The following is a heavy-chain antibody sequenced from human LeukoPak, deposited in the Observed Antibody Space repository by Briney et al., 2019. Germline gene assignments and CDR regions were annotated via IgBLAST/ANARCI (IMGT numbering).Heavy chain of an antibody. CDR1: GGSISSYY. CDR2: IYTSGST. J-gene: IGHJ6*02. V-gene: IGHV4-4*09. D-gene: IGHD5-24*01. CDR3: ARALQDYYYGMDV. Sequence: SETLSLTCTVSGGSISSYYWSWIRQPPGKGLGWIGYIYTSGSTNYNPSLKSRVTISEDTSKNHFSLRLRSVTAPDTAVYYCARALQDYYYGMDVWGQGTTVTVSS.